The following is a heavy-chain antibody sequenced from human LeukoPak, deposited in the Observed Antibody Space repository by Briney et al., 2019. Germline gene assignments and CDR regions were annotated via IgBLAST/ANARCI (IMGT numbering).Heavy chain of an antibody. CDR1: GFTFDDYA. D-gene: IGHD3-3*01. V-gene: IGHV3-9*01. J-gene: IGHJ5*02. CDR3: ANDRLRFLEWSNWFDT. Sequence: QPGRSLRLSCAASGFTFDDYAMHGVRQAPGKGLEGVSGISWNRGSIGYADSVKGRFTISRDNAKNSLYLQMNSLRAEDTALYYCANDRLRFLEWSNWFDTWGQGSLVSVCS. CDR2: ISWNRGSI.